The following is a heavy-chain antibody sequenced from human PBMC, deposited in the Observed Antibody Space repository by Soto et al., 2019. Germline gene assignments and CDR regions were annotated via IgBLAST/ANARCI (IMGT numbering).Heavy chain of an antibody. J-gene: IGHJ6*02. CDR1: GFTFSSYG. CDR2: ISYDGSNK. Sequence: GGSLRLSCAASGFTFSSYGMHWVRQAPGKGLEWVAVISYDGSNKYYADSVKGRFTISRDNSKNTLYLQMNSLRAEDTAVYYCAKDDGFRYYYYYGMDVWGQGTTVTVSS. CDR3: AKDDGFRYYYYYGMDV. D-gene: IGHD5-12*01. V-gene: IGHV3-30*18.